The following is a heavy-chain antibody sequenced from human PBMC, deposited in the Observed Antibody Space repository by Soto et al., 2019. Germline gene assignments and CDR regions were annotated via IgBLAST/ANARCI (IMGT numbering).Heavy chain of an antibody. CDR2: IVVGSGNP. CDR1: GFTFTSSA. V-gene: IGHV1-58*01. CDR3: AADTYYYDSSGYYFSPD. Sequence: QMQLVQSGPEVKKPGTSVKVSCKASGFTFTSSAVQWVRQARGQRLEWIGWIVVGSGNPNYAQKFQERVTITRDMSTSTAYMELSSLRSEDTAVYYCAADTYYYDSSGYYFSPDWGQGTLVTVSS. J-gene: IGHJ4*02. D-gene: IGHD3-22*01.